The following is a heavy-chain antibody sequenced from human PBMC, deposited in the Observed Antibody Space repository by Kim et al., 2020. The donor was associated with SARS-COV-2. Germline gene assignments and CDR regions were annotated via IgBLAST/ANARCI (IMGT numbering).Heavy chain of an antibody. CDR3: ARASVAGTVDN. J-gene: IGHJ4*02. D-gene: IGHD6-19*01. CDR1: GYTFTSYD. CDR2: MNPNSGNT. Sequence: ASVKVSCKASGYTFTSYDINWVRQATGQGLEWMGWMNPNSGNTGYAQKFQGRVTMTRNTSISTAYMELSNLGSEDTAVYYCARASVAGTVDNWGQGTLVTVSS. V-gene: IGHV1-8*01.